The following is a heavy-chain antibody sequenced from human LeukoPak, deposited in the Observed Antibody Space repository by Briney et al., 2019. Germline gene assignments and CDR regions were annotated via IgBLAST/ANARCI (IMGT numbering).Heavy chain of an antibody. V-gene: IGHV3-48*01. J-gene: IGHJ4*02. Sequence: HTGGSLRLSCAASGFTFSNYNMNWVRQAPGKGLEWVSYIGSRSSTIYYADSVKGRFTISRDNAKNSLYVQMNSLRAEDTAVYYCARGRSNTIFGVVIRYYFDYWGQGTLVTVSS. CDR3: ARGRSNTIFGVVIRYYFDY. D-gene: IGHD3-3*01. CDR1: GFTFSNYN. CDR2: IGSRSSTI.